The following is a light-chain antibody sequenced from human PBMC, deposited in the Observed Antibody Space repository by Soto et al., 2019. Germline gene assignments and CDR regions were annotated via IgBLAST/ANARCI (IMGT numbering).Light chain of an antibody. Sequence: QSALTQPPSASGTPGQRVTISCSGSSSNIGSNTVNWYQQLPGTAPKLLIYSNSQRPSGVPDRFSGSKSGTSASLAISGLQSEDEADYYCAAWDDSLNGQGVFGTGTKVTVL. J-gene: IGLJ1*01. CDR1: SSNIGSNT. CDR2: SNS. V-gene: IGLV1-44*01. CDR3: AAWDDSLNGQGV.